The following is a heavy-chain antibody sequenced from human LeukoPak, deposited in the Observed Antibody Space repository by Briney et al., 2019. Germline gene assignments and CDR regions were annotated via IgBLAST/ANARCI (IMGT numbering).Heavy chain of an antibody. D-gene: IGHD3-22*01. CDR1: GFTFISYG. Sequence: GGSLRLSCAASGFTFISYGMSWVRQAPGKGLEWVSGITGSGGSTYYADSVKGRFTISRDNSKNTLYLQINSLRAEDTAVYYCAKQLYYYDSSAYSPHYYFDYWGQGTLVTVSS. CDR2: ITGSGGST. CDR3: AKQLYYYDSSAYSPHYYFDY. J-gene: IGHJ4*02. V-gene: IGHV3-23*01.